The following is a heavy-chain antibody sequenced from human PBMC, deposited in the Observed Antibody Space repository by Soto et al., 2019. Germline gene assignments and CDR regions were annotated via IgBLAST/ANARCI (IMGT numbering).Heavy chain of an antibody. V-gene: IGHV1-3*01. Sequence: QVQLVQSGAEVKKPGASVKVSCKASGYTFTSYAMHWVRQAPGQRLEWMGWINAGNGNTKYSQKFQGRVTITRDTSASTAYMELSSLRSEDTAVYYCARDHSSSWVFDYWGQGTLVTVSS. J-gene: IGHJ4*02. CDR2: INAGNGNT. CDR1: GYTFTSYA. CDR3: ARDHSSSWVFDY. D-gene: IGHD6-13*01.